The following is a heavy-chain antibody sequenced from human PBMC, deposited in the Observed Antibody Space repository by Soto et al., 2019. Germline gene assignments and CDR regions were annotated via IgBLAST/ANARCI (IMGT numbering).Heavy chain of an antibody. CDR3: TKLLHPSYYNVMDV. V-gene: IGHV3-23*01. CDR2: ISHSGNT. CDR1: GFTFSSHV. J-gene: IGHJ6*02. Sequence: PGGSLRLSCAASGFTFSSHVMRWVRQAPGQGLEWVSSISHSGNTYYSDSVKGRFTISRDNSKNTLFLQMDSLRVEDTATYYCTKLLHPSYYNVMDVWGQGTTVTVSS. D-gene: IGHD4-4*01.